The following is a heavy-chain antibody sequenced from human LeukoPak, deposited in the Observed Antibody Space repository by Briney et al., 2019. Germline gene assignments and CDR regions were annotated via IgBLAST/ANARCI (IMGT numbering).Heavy chain of an antibody. CDR2: SKSKTDGGTT. CDR1: GFTFSNAW. D-gene: IGHD3-16*01. Sequence: PGGSLRLSCAASGFTFSNAWMSWVRPAPARGLEWVGRSKSKTDGGTTDYAAPVKGRFTISRDDSKNTLSLQMNSLKTEDTAVYYCTSRSHMFGGAFDIWGQGTMVTVSS. CDR3: TSRSHMFGGAFDI. V-gene: IGHV3-15*01. J-gene: IGHJ3*02.